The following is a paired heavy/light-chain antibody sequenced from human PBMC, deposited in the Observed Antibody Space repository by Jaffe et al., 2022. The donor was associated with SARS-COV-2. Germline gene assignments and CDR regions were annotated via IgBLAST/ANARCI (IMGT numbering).Heavy chain of an antibody. CDR1: GFSFSSDW. CDR3: VRDNTYSQSGAWFDAFDI. J-gene: IGHJ3*02. CDR2: IKYDGSEK. Sequence: EVQLVESGGGLVQPGGSLRLSCVASGFSFSSDWMGWVRQAPGKGLEWVANIKYDGSEKNYADSVKGRLTISRDNAKNSVYLQMNSLRGEDTAVYYCVRDNTYSQSGAWFDAFDIWGQGTTVTVS. V-gene: IGHV3-7*01. D-gene: IGHD2-21*01.
Light chain of an antibody. CDR1: QAIRSD. CDR2: AAS. J-gene: IGKJ1*01. CDR3: LQDYNYPRT. V-gene: IGKV1-6*01. Sequence: AIQMTQSPSSLSASVGDRVTISCRASQAIRSDLGWYQQKPGQAPKVLIYAASTLQSGVPSRFSGSGSGTDFTLTISSLQSEDFATYYCLQDYNYPRTFGQGTKVEVK.